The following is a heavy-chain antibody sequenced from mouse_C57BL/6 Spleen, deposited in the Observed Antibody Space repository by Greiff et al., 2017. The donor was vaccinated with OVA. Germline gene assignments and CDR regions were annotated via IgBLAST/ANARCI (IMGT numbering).Heavy chain of an antibody. V-gene: IGHV1-66*01. J-gene: IGHJ2*01. CDR2: IYPGSGNT. Sequence: QVQLQQSGPELVKPGASVKISCKASGYSFTSYYIHWVKQRPGQGLEWIGWIYPGSGNTKYNEKFKGKATLTADTSSSTAYMQLSSLTSEDSAVYDCARAEGDYDDFDYWGQGTTLTVSS. D-gene: IGHD2-4*01. CDR3: ARAEGDYDDFDY. CDR1: GYSFTSYY.